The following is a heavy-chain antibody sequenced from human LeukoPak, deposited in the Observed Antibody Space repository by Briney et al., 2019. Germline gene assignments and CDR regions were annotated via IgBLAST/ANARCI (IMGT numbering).Heavy chain of an antibody. CDR1: GGSISSSSYY. Sequence: KPSETLSLTCTVSGGSISSSSYYWGWIRQPPGKGLEWIGSIYYSGSTYYNPSLKSRVTISVDTSKNQFSLKLSSVTAADTAVYYCARHWGSDVDTAMVVGIDYWGQGTLVTVSS. V-gene: IGHV4-39*01. D-gene: IGHD5-18*01. CDR2: IYYSGST. J-gene: IGHJ4*02. CDR3: ARHWGSDVDTAMVVGIDY.